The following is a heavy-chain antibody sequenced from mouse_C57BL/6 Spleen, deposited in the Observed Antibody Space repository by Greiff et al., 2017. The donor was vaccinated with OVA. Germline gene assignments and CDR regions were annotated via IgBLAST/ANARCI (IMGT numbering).Heavy chain of an antibody. V-gene: IGHV1-81*01. CDR3: AKTAQATAWFAY. CDR2: ISPRSGNT. CDR1: GYTFTSYG. Sequence: VQLQQSGAELARPGASVKLSCKASGYTFTSYGISWVKQRTGQGLEWIGEISPRSGNTYYNEKFKGKATLTADKSSSTAYMELRSLTSEDSAVYFCAKTAQATAWFAYWGQGTLVTVSA. D-gene: IGHD3-2*02. J-gene: IGHJ3*01.